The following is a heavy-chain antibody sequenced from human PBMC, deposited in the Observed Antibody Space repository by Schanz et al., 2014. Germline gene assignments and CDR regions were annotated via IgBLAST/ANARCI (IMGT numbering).Heavy chain of an antibody. V-gene: IGHV1-18*01. J-gene: IGHJ3*02. D-gene: IGHD5-18*01. CDR1: GYTFTSYG. CDR2: ISSYTNNT. CDR3: ARGGYSYALSAFDI. Sequence: QVQLMQSGAEGKKPGASLKVSCKTSGYTFTSYGINWVPQAPGQGIEWMGWISSYTNNTNYAQKVQGRVTMTTDTATGTAYMELRSLRSDDTAVYYCARGGYSYALSAFDIWGQGTMVTVAS.